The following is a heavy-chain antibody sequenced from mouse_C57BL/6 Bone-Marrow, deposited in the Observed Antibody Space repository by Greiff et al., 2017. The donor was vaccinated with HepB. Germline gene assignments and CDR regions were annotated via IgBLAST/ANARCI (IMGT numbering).Heavy chain of an antibody. V-gene: IGHV14-4*01. CDR3: TTWGYHWYFDV. D-gene: IGHD2-2*01. J-gene: IGHJ1*03. CDR1: GFNIKDDY. CDR2: IDPENGDT. Sequence: VHVKQSGAELVRPGASVKLSCTASGFNIKDDYMHWVKQRPEQGLEWIGWIDPENGDTEYASKFQGKATITADTSSNTAYLQLSSLTSEDTAVYYCTTWGYHWYFDVWGTGTTVTVSS.